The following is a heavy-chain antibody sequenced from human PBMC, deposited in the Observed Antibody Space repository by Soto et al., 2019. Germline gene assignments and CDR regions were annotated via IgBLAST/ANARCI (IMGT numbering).Heavy chain of an antibody. D-gene: IGHD6-19*01. CDR3: ARDRGAVTGDYFDY. V-gene: IGHV3-11*01. CDR2: IDSSGVKK. CDR1: GFTFSHRY. Sequence: GGSLRLARAASGFTFSHRYMSWIRQAPGKGLEWVSCIDSSGVKKYYAESVRGRFTISRDNAKNSLYLQMNSLRAEDTAVYYCARDRGAVTGDYFDYWGQGTLVTVSS. J-gene: IGHJ4*02.